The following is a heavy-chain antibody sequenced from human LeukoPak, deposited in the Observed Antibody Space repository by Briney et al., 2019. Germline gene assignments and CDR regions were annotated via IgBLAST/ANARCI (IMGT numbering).Heavy chain of an antibody. V-gene: IGHV1-69*04. CDR1: GGTFSSYA. D-gene: IGHD3-22*01. CDR3: ARDLFDYDSSGYPLYFDY. J-gene: IGHJ4*02. CDR2: IIPILGIA. Sequence: SVKVSCKASGGTFSSYAISWVRQAPGQGLEWMGRIIPILGIANYAQKFQGRVTITADKSTSTAYMELSSLRSGDTAVYYCARDLFDYDSSGYPLYFDYWGQGTLVTDSS.